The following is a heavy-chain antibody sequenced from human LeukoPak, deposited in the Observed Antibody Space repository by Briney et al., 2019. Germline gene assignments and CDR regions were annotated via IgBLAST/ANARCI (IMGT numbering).Heavy chain of an antibody. CDR1: GGSFSGYY. Sequence: SETLSLTCAVYGGSFSGYYWSWIRQPPGKGLEWIGEINHSGSTNYNPSLKSRVTISVDTSKNQFSLKLNSVTAADTAVYYCARHLGYCSSTSCYGGFDYWGQGTLVTVSS. V-gene: IGHV4-34*01. CDR2: INHSGST. CDR3: ARHLGYCSSTSCYGGFDY. J-gene: IGHJ4*02. D-gene: IGHD2-2*01.